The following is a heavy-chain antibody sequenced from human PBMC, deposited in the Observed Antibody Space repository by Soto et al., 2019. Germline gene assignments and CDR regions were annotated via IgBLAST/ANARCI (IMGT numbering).Heavy chain of an antibody. CDR3: AREGSYSAYNFAHGIQLWSFDF. J-gene: IGHJ4*02. CDR2: IFSSGST. Sequence: WESLSLTCTVSGGSIDTFYWSWVRQPAGKGLEWIGRIFSSGSTSFNPSLESRVAMSVDTSKNHFSLNLSSVTAADMVVYYCAREGSYSAYNFAHGIQLWSFDFWGQGALVTVSS. V-gene: IGHV4-4*07. CDR1: GGSIDTFY. D-gene: IGHD5-12*01.